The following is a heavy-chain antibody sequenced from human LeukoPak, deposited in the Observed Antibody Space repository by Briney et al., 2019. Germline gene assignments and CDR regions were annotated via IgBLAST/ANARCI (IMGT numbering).Heavy chain of an antibody. J-gene: IGHJ5*02. CDR3: ARGKAYCGGDCNWFDP. Sequence: SVKVSCKASGGTFSSYAISWVRQAPGQGLKWMGRIIPIFGTANYAQKFQGRVTITTDESTSTAYMELSSLRSEDTAVYYCARGKAYCGGDCNWFDPWGQGTLVTVSS. D-gene: IGHD2-21*02. CDR1: GGTFSSYA. CDR2: IIPIFGTA. V-gene: IGHV1-69*05.